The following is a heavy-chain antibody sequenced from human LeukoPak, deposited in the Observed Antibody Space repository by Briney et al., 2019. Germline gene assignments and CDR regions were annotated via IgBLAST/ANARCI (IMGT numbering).Heavy chain of an antibody. J-gene: IGHJ4*02. CDR3: AKGWSIYYDGSGFPDY. D-gene: IGHD3-22*01. CDR1: GFTFSDYW. CDR2: ISGSGANT. Sequence: GSLRLSCAVSGFTFSDYWMSWVRQAPGKGLEWVSGISGSGANTDYADSVKGRFTISRDNSKATLYVQMNSLTAEDTAVYFCAKGWSIYYDGSGFPDYWGQGTLVTVSS. V-gene: IGHV3-23*01.